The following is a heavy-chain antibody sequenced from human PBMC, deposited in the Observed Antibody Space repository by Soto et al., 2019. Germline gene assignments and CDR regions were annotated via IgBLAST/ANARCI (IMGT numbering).Heavy chain of an antibody. V-gene: IGHV1-58*01. CDR2: IVVGGGNT. D-gene: IGHD1-20*01. Sequence: SVKVSCKASGFTFTSSAVQWVRQARGQRLEWIGWIVVGGGNTNYAQKFQERVTITRDMSTSTAYMELSSLRSEDTAVYYCAAPGGITGTTDRSYYYYGMDVWGQGTTVTVS. CDR3: AAPGGITGTTDRSYYYYGMDV. J-gene: IGHJ6*02. CDR1: GFTFTSSA.